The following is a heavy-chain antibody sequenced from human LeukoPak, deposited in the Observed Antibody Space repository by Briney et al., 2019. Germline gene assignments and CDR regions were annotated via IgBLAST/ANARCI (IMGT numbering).Heavy chain of an antibody. D-gene: IGHD2-15*01. CDR1: GYTFTSYG. CDR3: AKQLGYCSDGSCYFPY. Sequence: ASVKVSCKASGYTFTSYGISWVRQAPGQGLEWMGWISAYNGNTNYAQKLQGRVTMTRNTSISTAYMELSSLRSDDTAVYYCAKQLGYCSDGSCYFPYWGQGTLVTVSS. V-gene: IGHV1-18*01. CDR2: ISAYNGNT. J-gene: IGHJ4*02.